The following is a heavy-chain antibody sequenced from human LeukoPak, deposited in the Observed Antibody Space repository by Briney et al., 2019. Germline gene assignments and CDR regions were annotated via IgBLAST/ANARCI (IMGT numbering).Heavy chain of an antibody. V-gene: IGHV3-33*06. J-gene: IGHJ6*03. Sequence: PGGSLRLSCAASGFTFSSYGMHWVRQAPGKGLEWVAVIWYDGSNKYYADSVKGRFTISRDNSKNTLYLQMNSLRAEDTAVYYCAKDGALQNYYYYYMDVWGKGTTVTVSS. D-gene: IGHD4-17*01. CDR1: GFTFSSYG. CDR2: IWYDGSNK. CDR3: AKDGALQNYYYYYMDV.